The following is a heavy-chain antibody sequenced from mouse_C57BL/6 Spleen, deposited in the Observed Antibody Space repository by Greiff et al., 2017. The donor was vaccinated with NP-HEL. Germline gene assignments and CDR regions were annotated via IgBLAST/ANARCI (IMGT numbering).Heavy chain of an antibody. CDR3: ATLYSNSVGVDY. D-gene: IGHD2-5*01. V-gene: IGHV1-55*01. CDR1: GYTFTSYW. J-gene: IGHJ2*01. CDR2: IYPGSGST. Sequence: VQLQQPGAELVKPGASVQMSCKASGYTFTSYWITWVKQRPGQGLEWIGDIYPGSGSTNYNEKFKSKATLTVDTSSSTAYMQLSSLTSEDSAVYYCATLYSNSVGVDYWGQGTTLTVSS.